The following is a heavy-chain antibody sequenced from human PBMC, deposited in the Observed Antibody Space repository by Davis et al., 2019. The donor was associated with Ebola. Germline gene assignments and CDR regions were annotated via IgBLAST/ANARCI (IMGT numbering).Heavy chain of an antibody. Sequence: GESLKISCAASGLNLRTHWMSWVRQAPGKGLEWVATIKQDGSETYHVDSVRGRFTTSRDNANNSLYLQMNSLRADDTAVYYCARSFSGYFDIWGRGTLVTVSS. CDR3: ARSFSGYFDI. V-gene: IGHV3-7*03. D-gene: IGHD1-14*01. CDR1: GLNLRTHW. CDR2: IKQDGSET. J-gene: IGHJ2*01.